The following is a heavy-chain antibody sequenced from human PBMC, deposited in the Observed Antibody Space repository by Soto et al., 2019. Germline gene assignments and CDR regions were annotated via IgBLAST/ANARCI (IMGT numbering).Heavy chain of an antibody. J-gene: IGHJ6*02. CDR2: IYHSGST. CDR3: ARDRRIQGIAAAGTGYYYYYYGMDV. CDR1: GGSISSSNW. Sequence: PSETLSLTCAVSGGSISSSNWWSWVRQPPGKGLEWIGGIYHSGSTNYNPSLKSRVTISVDKSKNQFSLKLSSVTAADTAVYYCARDRRIQGIAAAGTGYYYYYYGMDVWGQGTTVTVSS. D-gene: IGHD6-13*01. V-gene: IGHV4-4*02.